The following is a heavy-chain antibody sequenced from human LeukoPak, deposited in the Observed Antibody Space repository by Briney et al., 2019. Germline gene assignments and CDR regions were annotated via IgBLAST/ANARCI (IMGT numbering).Heavy chain of an antibody. CDR1: GFTFSSYA. CDR2: ISGSGGST. CDR3: VKDGGFLEWLIGPFDY. D-gene: IGHD3-3*01. V-gene: IGHV3-23*01. Sequence: GGSLRLSCAASGFTFSSYAMSWVRQAPGKGLEWVSAISGSGGSTYYADSVKGRFTISRDNSKNTLYLQMNSLRAEDTAVYYCVKDGGFLEWLIGPFDYWGQGTLVTVSS. J-gene: IGHJ4*02.